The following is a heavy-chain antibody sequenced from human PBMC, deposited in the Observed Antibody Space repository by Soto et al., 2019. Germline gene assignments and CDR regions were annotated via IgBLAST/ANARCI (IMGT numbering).Heavy chain of an antibody. Sequence: CLTCIVSGGPITSYHWSWIRQPPGKGLELIGYIYYSGSTNYSPSLKSRVTISVDTSKNQFSLKLSSVTAADTAVYCCARGDYDILTGYYSLDYGGQGTLVTV. CDR3: ARGDYDILTGYYSLDY. CDR1: GGPITSYH. V-gene: IGHV4-59*01. D-gene: IGHD3-9*01. J-gene: IGHJ4*02. CDR2: IYYSGST.